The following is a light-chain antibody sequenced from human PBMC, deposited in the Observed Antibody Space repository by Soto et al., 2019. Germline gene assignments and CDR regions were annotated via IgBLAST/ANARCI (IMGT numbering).Light chain of an antibody. Sequence: QSALTKSASVSGSPGQSITISCTGTSSDIGGYNYVSWYQQHPDKAPKLMIFEVSNRPSGVSNRFSGSKSGNTASLTISGLLPEDEADYYCSSYTTSSTVAFGGGTKLTVL. CDR2: EVS. CDR3: SSYTTSSTVA. J-gene: IGLJ2*01. CDR1: SSDIGGYNY. V-gene: IGLV2-14*01.